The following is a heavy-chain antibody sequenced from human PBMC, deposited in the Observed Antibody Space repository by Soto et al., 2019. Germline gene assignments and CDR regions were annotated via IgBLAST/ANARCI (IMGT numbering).Heavy chain of an antibody. CDR2: IGPNRGDT. J-gene: IGHJ4*02. CDR3: GRGRSGELVVFY. V-gene: IGHV1-2*02. D-gene: IGHD1-7*01. Sequence: VRLVQSGAEVKKSGASVKVSCKASGYTFTGHYIHWVRQAPGQGPEWMGEIGPNRGDTKYAQKFQGRVTMTRDTSITTVYMELRNLSPDDTAVYYCGRGRSGELVVFYWGQGSLVTVYS. CDR1: GYTFTGHY.